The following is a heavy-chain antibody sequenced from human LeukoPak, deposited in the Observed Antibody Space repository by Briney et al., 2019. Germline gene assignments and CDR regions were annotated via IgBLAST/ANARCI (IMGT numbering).Heavy chain of an antibody. Sequence: ESLKISCNAPGYTFTNYWIGWVRQMPGKGLEWMGIIQPRDSDARYSPSFRGQVTFSADKSASTADLQWSSLKASDTAIYYCARGLTTTVVTPFAYWGQGTLVTVSS. CDR2: IQPRDSDA. D-gene: IGHD4-23*01. V-gene: IGHV5-51*01. J-gene: IGHJ4*02. CDR3: ARGLTTTVVTPFAY. CDR1: GYTFTNYW.